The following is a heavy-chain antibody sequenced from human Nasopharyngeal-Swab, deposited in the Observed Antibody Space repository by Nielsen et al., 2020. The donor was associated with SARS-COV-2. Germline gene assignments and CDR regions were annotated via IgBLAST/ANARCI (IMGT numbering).Heavy chain of an antibody. V-gene: IGHV4-34*01. CDR2: INHSGST. Sequence: SETLSLTCAVYGGSFSGYYWSWIRQPPGKGLEWIGEINHSGSTNYNPSLKSRVTISVDTPKNQFSLKLSSVTAADTAVYYCARSGGVGVGATTYVLDWGQGTLVTVSS. D-gene: IGHD1-26*01. J-gene: IGHJ4*02. CDR3: ARSGGVGVGATTYVLD. CDR1: GGSFSGYY.